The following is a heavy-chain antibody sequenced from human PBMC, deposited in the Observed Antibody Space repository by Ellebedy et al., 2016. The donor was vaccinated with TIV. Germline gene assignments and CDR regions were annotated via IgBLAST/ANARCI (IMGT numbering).Heavy chain of an antibody. J-gene: IGHJ4*02. V-gene: IGHV1-46*01. D-gene: IGHD3-10*01. CDR3: TGESYYYFDF. Sequence: ASVKVSXKASRYTFTTNSYMIWVRQAPGQGLEWMGIINHGNGDTNYAQSFQGRITMTRDTSTGTYHMQLNSLRPEDTAVYYCTGESYYYFDFWGQGTLVTVSS. CDR1: RYTFTTNSY. CDR2: INHGNGDT.